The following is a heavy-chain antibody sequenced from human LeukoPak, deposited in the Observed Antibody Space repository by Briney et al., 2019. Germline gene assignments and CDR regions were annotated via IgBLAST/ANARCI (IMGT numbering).Heavy chain of an antibody. V-gene: IGHV3-21*01. CDR2: ISSSSSYI. Sequence: KTGGSLRLSCAASGFTFSSYSMNWVRQAPGKGLEWVSSISSSSSYIYYADSVKGRFTISRDNAKNSLYLQMNSLRAEDTAVYYCARLDRADYSTSPVPYYNYYMNAWDKGTTVIVSS. J-gene: IGHJ6*03. CDR3: ARLDRADYSTSPVPYYNYYMNA. D-gene: IGHD6-13*01. CDR1: GFTFSSYS.